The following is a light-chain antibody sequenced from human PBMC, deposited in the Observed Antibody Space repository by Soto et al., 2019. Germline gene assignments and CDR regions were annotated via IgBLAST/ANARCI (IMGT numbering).Light chain of an antibody. Sequence: EIVMTQSPATLSVSPGERATLSCRASQSVSSNLAWYQQKPGQAPRLLIYGASTRATGIPARFSGSGSGTEFTLTISGVQSEDFAVCYCQQYNNWPPWTFGQGTKVEIK. CDR1: QSVSSN. CDR2: GAS. J-gene: IGKJ1*01. V-gene: IGKV3-15*01. CDR3: QQYNNWPPWT.